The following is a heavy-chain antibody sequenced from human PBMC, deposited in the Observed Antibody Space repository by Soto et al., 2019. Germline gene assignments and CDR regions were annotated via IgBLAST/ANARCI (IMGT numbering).Heavy chain of an antibody. D-gene: IGHD6-13*01. CDR3: TTGLAAAGTNY. V-gene: IGHV3-15*01. CDR1: GFTFNAAW. J-gene: IGHJ4*02. Sequence: GGSLRLSCAASGFTFNAAWMSWVRQAPGKGLEWVGRIKSKTDGGTTDFAAPVKGRFTISRDDSKNTVYLQMNSLKIEDTAVYYCTTGLAAAGTNYWGQGXLVTVYS. CDR2: IKSKTDGGTT.